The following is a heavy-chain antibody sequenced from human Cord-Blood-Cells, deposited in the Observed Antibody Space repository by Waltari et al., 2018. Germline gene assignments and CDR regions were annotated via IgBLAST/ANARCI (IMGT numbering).Heavy chain of an antibody. CDR1: GYSLTTYC. CDR3: ARHYSNYFAFDI. CDR2: IYPGDSDT. J-gene: IGHJ3*02. V-gene: IGHV5-51*01. Sequence: EVQLVLSGAETKKDGESLKISRKGSGYSLTTYCHGWASQMPGKGLEWMGIIYPGDSDTRYSPSFQGQVTISADKSISTAYLQWSSLKASDTAMYYCARHYSNYFAFDIWGQGTMVTVSS. D-gene: IGHD4-4*01.